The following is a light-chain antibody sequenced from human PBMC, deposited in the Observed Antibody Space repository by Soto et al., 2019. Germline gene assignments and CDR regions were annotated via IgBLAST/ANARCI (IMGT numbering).Light chain of an antibody. V-gene: IGKV2-28*01. CDR1: QRLLHSNGNNF. Sequence: EIVMTQSPPSLTVTPGEPASISCRSSQRLLHSNGNNFLDWYLQKPGRSPQLLIYLGFNRASGVPDRVSGSGAGTDFTLKISRVEAEDVGVYYCMQALQTPYTFGQGTKVAIK. J-gene: IGKJ2*01. CDR2: LGF. CDR3: MQALQTPYT.